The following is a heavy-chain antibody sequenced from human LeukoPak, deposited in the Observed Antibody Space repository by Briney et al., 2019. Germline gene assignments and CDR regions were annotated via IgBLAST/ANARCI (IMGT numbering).Heavy chain of an antibody. V-gene: IGHV3-21*01. Sequence: PGGSLRLSCAASGFTFCSYSMNWVRQAPGKGLEWVSSISSSSSYIYYADSVKGRFTISRDNAKNSLYLQMNSLRAEDTPVYYCARINRNETGNWFDPWGQGTLVTVSS. CDR2: ISSSSSYI. J-gene: IGHJ5*02. D-gene: IGHD1-1*01. CDR3: ARINRNETGNWFDP. CDR1: GFTFCSYS.